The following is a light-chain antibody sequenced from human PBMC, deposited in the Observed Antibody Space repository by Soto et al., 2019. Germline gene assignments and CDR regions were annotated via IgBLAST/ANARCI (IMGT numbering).Light chain of an antibody. V-gene: IGKV3-15*01. J-gene: IGKJ1*01. CDR3: HQYNNWPPWT. CDR1: QSISTN. Sequence: ILLAQSPGPLSLSPGERATLSFSVSQSISTNLAWYLQKPGQAPRLRIFGASTRATGIPARFSGSGSGTEFTLTISSLQSEDFAVYYCHQYNNWPPWTFGQGTKV. CDR2: GAS.